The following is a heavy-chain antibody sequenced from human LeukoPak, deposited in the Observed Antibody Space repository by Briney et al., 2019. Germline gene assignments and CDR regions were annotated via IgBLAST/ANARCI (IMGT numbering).Heavy chain of an antibody. D-gene: IGHD3-10*01. J-gene: IGHJ4*02. CDR2: ISSSGSNI. CDR1: GFTFSDYF. Sequence: PGGSLRLSCVASGFTFSDYFMIWIRQAPGKGLEWVSYISSSGSNINYADSVKGRFTISRDNAKNSLYLQMNSLRDDDTAVYYCARDPAHGSGSGPFDYWGQGTLVTVSS. CDR3: ARDPAHGSGSGPFDY. V-gene: IGHV3-11*01.